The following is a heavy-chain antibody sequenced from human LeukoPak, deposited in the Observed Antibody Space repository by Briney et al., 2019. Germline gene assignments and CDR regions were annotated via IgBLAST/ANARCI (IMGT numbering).Heavy chain of an antibody. J-gene: IGHJ4*02. CDR3: AKDLVIAVAANSDY. V-gene: IGHV3-74*01. D-gene: IGHD6-13*01. Sequence: LPGGSLRLSCAASGFTFSSYWMHWVRQAPGKGLVWVSRINSDGSSTTYADSVKGRFTISRDNSKNALYLQMNSLRVEDTAVYYCAKDLVIAVAANSDYRGQGTLVTVSS. CDR1: GFTFSSYW. CDR2: INSDGSST.